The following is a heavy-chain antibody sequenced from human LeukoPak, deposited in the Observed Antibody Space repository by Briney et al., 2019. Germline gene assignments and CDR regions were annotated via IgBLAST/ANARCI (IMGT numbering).Heavy chain of an antibody. CDR3: ARCRGSGSYFYYYYYMDV. Sequence: PSETLSLTCTVSGGSISYFYWSWIRQPAGKGLEWIGRIYTSGSTNYNPSLKSRVTMSVDTSKKQFSLKLSSVTAADTAVYYCARCRGSGSYFYYYYYMDVWGKGTTVTVSS. V-gene: IGHV4-4*07. J-gene: IGHJ6*03. CDR2: IYTSGST. CDR1: GGSISYFY. D-gene: IGHD3-10*01.